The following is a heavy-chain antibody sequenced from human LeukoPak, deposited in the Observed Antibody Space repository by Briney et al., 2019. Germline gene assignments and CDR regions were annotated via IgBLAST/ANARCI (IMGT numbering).Heavy chain of an antibody. J-gene: IGHJ4*02. Sequence: GASVKVSCKASGYTFTSYGISWVRQAPGQGLEWMGWISAYNGNTNYAQKLQGRVTMTTDTSTSTAYMELRSLRSDDTAVYYCARDPPRGHYYGSGSPQQDYWGQGTLVTVSS. CDR3: ARDPPRGHYYGSGSPQQDY. V-gene: IGHV1-18*01. CDR1: GYTFTSYG. CDR2: ISAYNGNT. D-gene: IGHD3-10*01.